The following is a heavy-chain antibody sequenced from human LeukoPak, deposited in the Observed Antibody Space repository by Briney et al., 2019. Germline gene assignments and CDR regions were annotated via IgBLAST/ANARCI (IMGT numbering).Heavy chain of an antibody. CDR2: INPNSGGT. V-gene: IGHV1-2*02. CDR3: ARGSLERLWGYYYMDV. CDR1: GYTFTGYY. J-gene: IGHJ6*03. D-gene: IGHD1-1*01. Sequence: ASVKVSCKASGYTFTGYYMHWVRQAPRQGLEWMAWINPNSGGTNYAQKFQGRVTMTRDTSITTAYMELSRLKSDDTAVYYCARGSLERLWGYYYMDVWGKGTTVTVSS.